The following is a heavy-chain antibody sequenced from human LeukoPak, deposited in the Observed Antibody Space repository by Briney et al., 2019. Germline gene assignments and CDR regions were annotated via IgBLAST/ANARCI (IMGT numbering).Heavy chain of an antibody. CDR2: IYYNGST. Sequence: SETPSLTCTVSGGSISSSSYYWGWIRQSPGKGLEWIGSIYYNGSTYYNPSLKSRVTISVDTSKNQFSLRLTSVTAADTAVYYCARHGRLEYYFDYWGQGTLVTVSS. CDR3: ARHGRLEYYFDY. CDR1: GGSISSSSYY. J-gene: IGHJ4*02. V-gene: IGHV4-39*01.